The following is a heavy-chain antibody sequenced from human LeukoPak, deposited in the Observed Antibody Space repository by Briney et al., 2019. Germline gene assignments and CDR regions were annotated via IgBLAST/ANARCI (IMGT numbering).Heavy chain of an antibody. D-gene: IGHD5-18*01. J-gene: IGHJ4*02. V-gene: IGHV5-51*01. CDR2: IDPSDSET. CDR1: GYSFTSYW. CDR3: ARQTAMGRSGDY. Sequence: GESMKISCKASGYSFTSYWIGWVRQMPGKGLEWMGIIDPSDSETRYTPSFQGQVTISADKSLSTAYLQWNSLKASDTAMYYCARQTAMGRSGDYWGQGTLDTVSS.